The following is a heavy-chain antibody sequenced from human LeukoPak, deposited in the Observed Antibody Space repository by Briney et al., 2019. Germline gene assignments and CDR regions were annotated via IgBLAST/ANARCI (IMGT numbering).Heavy chain of an antibody. D-gene: IGHD2-2*01. CDR2: ISGSGGST. V-gene: IGHV3-23*01. CDR1: GFTFDDYA. Sequence: GGSLRLSCAASGFTFDDYAMYWVRQAPGKGLEWVSAISGSGGSTYYADFVKGRFTISRDNSKNTLYLQMNSLRAEDTAVYYCAKGIVVIPAAGEYHDYWGQGTLVTVSS. CDR3: AKGIVVIPAAGEYHDY. J-gene: IGHJ4*02.